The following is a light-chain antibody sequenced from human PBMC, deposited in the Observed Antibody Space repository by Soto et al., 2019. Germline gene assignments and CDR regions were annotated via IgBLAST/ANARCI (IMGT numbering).Light chain of an antibody. CDR1: QSVSSIY. CDR2: GAS. V-gene: IGKV3-15*01. J-gene: IGKJ1*01. CDR3: QQYNNWPGT. Sequence: EIVMTQSPGTLSLSPGERATLSFMSSQSVSSIYLAWYQQKLGQAPRLLIYGASIRATGVPTRFSGSGSGTDFTLTIGSLQSEDFAVYYCQQYNNWPGTFGQGTKVDIK.